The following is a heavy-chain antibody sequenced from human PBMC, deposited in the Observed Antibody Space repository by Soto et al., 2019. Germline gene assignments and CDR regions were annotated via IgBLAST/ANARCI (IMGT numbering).Heavy chain of an antibody. Sequence: GGSLRLSCAASGFTFSSYSMNWVRQAPGKGLEWVSYISSSSSTIYYADSVKGRFTISRDNAKNSLYLQMNSLRDEDTAVYYCARDAFISGYSSGLNWFDPWGQGTLVTVSS. CDR1: GFTFSSYS. CDR3: ARDAFISGYSSGLNWFDP. CDR2: ISSSSSTI. V-gene: IGHV3-48*02. D-gene: IGHD6-19*01. J-gene: IGHJ5*02.